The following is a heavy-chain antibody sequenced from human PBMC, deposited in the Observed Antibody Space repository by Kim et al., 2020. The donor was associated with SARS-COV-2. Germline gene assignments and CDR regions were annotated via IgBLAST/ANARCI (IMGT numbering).Heavy chain of an antibody. D-gene: IGHD1-26*01. CDR3: ARSPEGGSRYFDY. J-gene: IGHJ4*02. Sequence: SETLSLTCTVSGGSISSSSYYWVWIRQPPGKGLEWIGSIYYSGSTYYNPSLKSRVTISVDTSKNQFSLKLSSVTAADTAVYYCARSPEGGSRYFDYWGQGTLVTVSS. CDR1: GGSISSSSYY. CDR2: IYYSGST. V-gene: IGHV4-39*01.